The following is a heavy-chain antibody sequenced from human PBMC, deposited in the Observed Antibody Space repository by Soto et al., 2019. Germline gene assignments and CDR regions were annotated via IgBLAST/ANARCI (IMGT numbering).Heavy chain of an antibody. D-gene: IGHD4-17*01. Sequence: GGSLRLSCAASGFTVSSNYMSWVRQAPGKGLEWVSVIYSGGSTYYADSVKGRFTISRDNSKNTLYLQMNSLRAEDTAVYYCAREQDDYGDYDGFDYWGQGTLVTVSS. CDR3: AREQDDYGDYDGFDY. V-gene: IGHV3-66*01. CDR2: IYSGGST. CDR1: GFTVSSNY. J-gene: IGHJ4*02.